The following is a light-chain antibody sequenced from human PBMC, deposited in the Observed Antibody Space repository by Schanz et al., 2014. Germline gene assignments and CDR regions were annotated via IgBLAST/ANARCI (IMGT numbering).Light chain of an antibody. CDR3: GTWDSGLNTLFV. CDR1: SSNIGNNY. Sequence: QSVLTQPPSVSAAPGQKVTISCSGSSSNIGNNYVSWYQQLPGTAPKLLIYDNNERPSGIPDRFSGSKSGASATLAITGLQTGDEADYFCGTWDSGLNTLFVFGSGTKLTVL. J-gene: IGLJ1*01. CDR2: DNN. V-gene: IGLV1-51*01.